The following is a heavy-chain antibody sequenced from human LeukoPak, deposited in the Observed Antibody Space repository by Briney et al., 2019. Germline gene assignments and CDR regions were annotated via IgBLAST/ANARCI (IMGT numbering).Heavy chain of an antibody. J-gene: IGHJ4*02. CDR2: IYHSGST. V-gene: IGHV4-30-2*01. CDR3: ASSQSDTLLTSFDY. D-gene: IGHD3-16*01. Sequence: SETLSLTCTVSGGSISSGGYYWSWIRQPPGKGLEWIGYIYHSGSTYYNPSLKSRVTISVDRSKNQFSLKLSSVTAADTAVYYCASSQSDTLLTSFDYWGQGTLVTVSS. CDR1: GGSISSGGYY.